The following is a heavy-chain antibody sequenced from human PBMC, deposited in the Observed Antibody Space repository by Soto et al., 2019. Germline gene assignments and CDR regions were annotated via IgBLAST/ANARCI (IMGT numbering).Heavy chain of an antibody. CDR1: GFTFSSYS. CDR2: ISSSSSYI. Sequence: EVQPVESGGGLVKPGGSLRLSCAASGFTFSSYSTNWVRQAPGKGLEWVSSISSSSSYIYYADSVKGRFTISRDNAKNSLYLQMNTLRAEDTAVYYCARTPGFLGYCSSTSCPYGMDVWGQGTTVTVSS. CDR3: ARTPGFLGYCSSTSCPYGMDV. D-gene: IGHD2-2*01. V-gene: IGHV3-21*01. J-gene: IGHJ6*02.